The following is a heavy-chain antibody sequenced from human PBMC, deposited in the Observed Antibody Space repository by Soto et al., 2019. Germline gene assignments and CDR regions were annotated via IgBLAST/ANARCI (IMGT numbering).Heavy chain of an antibody. CDR1: GFTFSSYG. CDR3: AKDQHSGYDWPDYYYGMDV. CDR2: ISYDGSNK. J-gene: IGHJ6*02. D-gene: IGHD5-12*01. V-gene: IGHV3-30*18. Sequence: GGSLRLSCAASGFTFSSYGMHWVRQAPGKGLEWVAVISYDGSNKYYADSVKGRFTISRDNSKNTLYLQMNSLRAEDTAVYYCAKDQHSGYDWPDYYYGMDVWGQGTTVTVSS.